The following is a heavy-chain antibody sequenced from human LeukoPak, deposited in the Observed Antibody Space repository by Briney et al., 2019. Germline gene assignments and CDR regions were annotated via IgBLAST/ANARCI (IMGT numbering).Heavy chain of an antibody. V-gene: IGHV4-59*01. D-gene: IGHD4-11*01. CDR3: ARGLPLHYFDY. CDR2: IHYSGST. J-gene: IGHJ4*02. CDR1: GGSISSYY. Sequence: SETLSLTCTVSGGSISSYYWTWIRQPPGKGLEWIGYIHYSGSTNYNPSLKSRVTISVDTSKNQFSLKLSSVTAADTAAYYCARGLPLHYFDYWGQGTLVTVSS.